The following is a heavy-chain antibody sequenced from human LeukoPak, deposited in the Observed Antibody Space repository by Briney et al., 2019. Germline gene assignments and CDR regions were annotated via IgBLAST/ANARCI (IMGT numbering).Heavy chain of an antibody. CDR3: ASITIFGVARADY. CDR1: GYSISSGYY. D-gene: IGHD3-3*01. J-gene: IGHJ4*02. Sequence: SETLSLTCAVSGYSISSGYYRGWIRQPPGKGLEGIGSIYHSGSTYYNPSLKSRVTISVDTSKNQFSLKLSSVTAADTAVYYCASITIFGVARADYWGQGTLVTVSS. CDR2: IYHSGST. V-gene: IGHV4-38-2*01.